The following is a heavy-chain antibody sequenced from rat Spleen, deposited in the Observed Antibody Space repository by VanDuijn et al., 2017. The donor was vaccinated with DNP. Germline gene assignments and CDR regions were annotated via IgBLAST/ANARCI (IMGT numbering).Heavy chain of an antibody. J-gene: IGHJ3*01. CDR3: TTTKYGYNSWFTY. CDR1: GFTFSDYY. D-gene: IGHD1-6*01. V-gene: IGHV5-20*01. Sequence: EVQLVGSGGGLVQSGRSLKLSCAGSGFTFSDYYMAWVRQAPTKGLDWVASISPDGGHTYYRDSVKGRFTISRDNSKSSLYLQMDSLRSEDTATYYCTTTKYGYNSWFTYWGQGTLVTVSS. CDR2: ISPDGGHT.